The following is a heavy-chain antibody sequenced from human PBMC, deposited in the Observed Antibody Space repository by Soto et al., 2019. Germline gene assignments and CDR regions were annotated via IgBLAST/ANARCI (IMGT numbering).Heavy chain of an antibody. CDR3: ARDFGVGTFDY. D-gene: IGHD3-3*01. V-gene: IGHV4-39*01. CDR2: IYYSGST. J-gene: IGHJ4*02. Sequence: PSETLSLTCTVSGGSISSSSYYWGWIRQPPGKGLEWIGSIYYSGSTYYNPSLKSRVTISVDTSKNQFSLKLSSVTAADTAVYYCARDFGVGTFDYWGKGTLVTVSS. CDR1: GGSISSSSYY.